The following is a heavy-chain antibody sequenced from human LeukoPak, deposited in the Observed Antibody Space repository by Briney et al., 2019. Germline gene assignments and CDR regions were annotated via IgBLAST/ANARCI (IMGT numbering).Heavy chain of an antibody. J-gene: IGHJ6*02. Sequence: SETLSLTCTVSGGSISSYYWSWIRQPPGKGLEWIGYIYYSGSTNYNPSLKSRVTISVDTSKNQFSLKLSSVTAADTAVYYCARELGATVVNYGMDVWGQGTTVTVSS. V-gene: IGHV4-59*01. CDR1: GGSISSYY. D-gene: IGHD4-23*01. CDR2: IYYSGST. CDR3: ARELGATVVNYGMDV.